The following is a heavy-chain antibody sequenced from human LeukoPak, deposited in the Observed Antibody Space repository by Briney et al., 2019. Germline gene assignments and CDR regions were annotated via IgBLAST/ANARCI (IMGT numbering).Heavy chain of an antibody. J-gene: IGHJ4*02. D-gene: IGHD5-18*01. V-gene: IGHV3-21*01. Sequence: GGSLRLSCAASGFTFRSYSMNWVRQAPGKGLEWVSSISTGSSYIYYADSVKGRFTISRDNAKNSLYLQMNSLRAEDTAVYYCARDRGTAMAPVDYWGQGTLVTVSS. CDR3: ARDRGTAMAPVDY. CDR1: GFTFRSYS. CDR2: ISTGSSYI.